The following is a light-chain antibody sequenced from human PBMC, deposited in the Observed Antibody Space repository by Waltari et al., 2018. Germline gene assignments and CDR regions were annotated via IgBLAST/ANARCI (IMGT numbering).Light chain of an antibody. J-gene: IGLJ1*01. CDR2: RNE. V-gene: IGLV1-47*01. CDR3: AAWDDSLRAKFV. CDR1: SSNVGSNY. Sequence: QSVLPQPPSASGTPGQRVPLSCSRSSSNVGSNYVYWYHQLPGTAPKLLIYRNEHRPSGVPERFSASKSGTLASLAISGLRSEDEADYYCAAWDDSLRAKFVFGTGTKVTVL.